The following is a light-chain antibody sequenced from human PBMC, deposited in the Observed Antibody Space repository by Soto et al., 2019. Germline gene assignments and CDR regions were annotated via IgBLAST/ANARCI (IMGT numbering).Light chain of an antibody. V-gene: IGKV3-20*01. J-gene: IGKJ2*01. CDR2: GAS. CDR3: QQYGSAPYT. Sequence: EIVLTQSPGTLSLSPGERATLSCRASQSVSNNYLAWYQQKPGQALRLVIYGASSRATGIPDRFSGSGSGTDFTLTISRLEPEDCAVDYCQQYGSAPYTFGQGTKLESK. CDR1: QSVSNNY.